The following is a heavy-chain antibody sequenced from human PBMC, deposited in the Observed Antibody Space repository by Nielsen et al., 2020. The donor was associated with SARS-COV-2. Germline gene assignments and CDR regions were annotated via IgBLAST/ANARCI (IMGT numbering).Heavy chain of an antibody. D-gene: IGHD3-10*01. V-gene: IGHV1-69*04. CDR3: ARDSTMVRGGGGYPGPFDI. CDR2: VIPVLGTA. CDR1: GGTFSGYA. Sequence: SVKVSCKASGGTFSGYAVNWVRQAPGQGLEWMGRVIPVLGTANYAQKFQGRVTITADKSTSTAYMELSSLRSEDTAVYYCARDSTMVRGGGGYPGPFDIWGQGTMVTVSS. J-gene: IGHJ3*02.